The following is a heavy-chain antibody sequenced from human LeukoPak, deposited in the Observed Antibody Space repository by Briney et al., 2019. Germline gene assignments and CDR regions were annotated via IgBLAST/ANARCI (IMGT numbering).Heavy chain of an antibody. J-gene: IGHJ5*02. CDR2: IYYSGST. D-gene: IGHD1-26*01. CDR1: GGSISSSGYY. CDR3: ARHEYSGSYYGLSWFDP. V-gene: IGHV4-39*01. Sequence: SETLSLTCTVSGGSISSSGYYWGWIRQPPGQGLEWIASIYYSGSTYYNPSLKSRVTISVDTSKNQLSLKLSSLTAADTAVYYCARHEYSGSYYGLSWFDPWGQGTLVTVSS.